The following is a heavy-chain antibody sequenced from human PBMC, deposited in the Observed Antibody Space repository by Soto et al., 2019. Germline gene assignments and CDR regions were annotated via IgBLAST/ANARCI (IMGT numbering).Heavy chain of an antibody. CDR1: GFTFSSYW. CDR2: IKQDGSEK. D-gene: IGHD2-2*02. CDR3: ARGVVPAAIPKDENWFDP. V-gene: IGHV3-7*05. Sequence: EVQLVESGGGLVQPGGSLRLSCAASGFTFSSYWMSWVRQAPGKGLEWVANIKQDGSEKYYVDSVKGRFTISRDNAKNSLYLQMNSLRAEDTAVYYCARGVVPAAIPKDENWFDPWGQGTLVTVSS. J-gene: IGHJ5*02.